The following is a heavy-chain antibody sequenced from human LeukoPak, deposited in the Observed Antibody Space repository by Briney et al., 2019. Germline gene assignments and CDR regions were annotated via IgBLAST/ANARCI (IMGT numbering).Heavy chain of an antibody. CDR1: GFMFTSYW. CDR3: ARVVVSTTNRFDP. V-gene: IGHV3-7*05. CDR2: INHDGSEK. D-gene: IGHD5/OR15-5a*01. J-gene: IGHJ5*02. Sequence: PGGSLRLSYAASGFMFTSYWMSWVRQAPGKGLEWVASINHDGSEKYYVDSVKGRFTISRDNAKNSLYLQMNSLRAEDTAVYHCARVVVSTTNRFDPWGQGTLVTVSS.